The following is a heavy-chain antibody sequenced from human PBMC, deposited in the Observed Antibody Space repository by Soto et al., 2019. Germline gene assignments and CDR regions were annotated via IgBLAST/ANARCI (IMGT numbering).Heavy chain of an antibody. CDR1: GFTFSNYA. Sequence: PGGSLRLSCAASGFTFSNYAMHWVRQAPGKGLEWVAVISYDGSNKYYADSVKGRFTISRDNSKNTMSVQMNSLRAEDTAVYYCAREDTGSFDYWGQGTLVTVSS. D-gene: IGHD2-8*02. CDR2: ISYDGSNK. J-gene: IGHJ4*02. V-gene: IGHV3-30-3*01. CDR3: AREDTGSFDY.